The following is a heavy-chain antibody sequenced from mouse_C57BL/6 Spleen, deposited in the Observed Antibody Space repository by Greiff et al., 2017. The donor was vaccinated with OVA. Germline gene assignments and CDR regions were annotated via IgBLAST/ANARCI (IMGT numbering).Heavy chain of an antibody. V-gene: IGHV1-52*01. CDR1: GYTFTSYW. CDR2: IDPSDSET. CDR3: ARSDYYGSSYRYFDV. J-gene: IGHJ1*03. Sequence: QVQLKQPGAELVRPGSSVKLSCKASGYTFTSYWMHWVKQRPIQGLEWIGNIDPSDSETHYNQKFKDKATLTVDKSSSTAYMQLSSLTSEDSAVYYCARSDYYGSSYRYFDVWGTGTTVTVSS. D-gene: IGHD1-1*01.